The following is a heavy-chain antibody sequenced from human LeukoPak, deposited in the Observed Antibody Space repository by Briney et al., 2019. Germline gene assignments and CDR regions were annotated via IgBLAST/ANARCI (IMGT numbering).Heavy chain of an antibody. CDR1: GGSFSGYY. Sequence: SETLSLTCAVYGGSFSGYYWSWIRQPPGKGLEWIGEINHSGSTNYNPSLKSRVTISVDTSKNQFSLKLSSVTAADTAVYYCARGYGDYYLYYYYYMDVWGKGTTVTVSS. CDR3: ARGYGDYYLYYYYYMDV. J-gene: IGHJ6*03. V-gene: IGHV4-34*01. D-gene: IGHD4-17*01. CDR2: INHSGST.